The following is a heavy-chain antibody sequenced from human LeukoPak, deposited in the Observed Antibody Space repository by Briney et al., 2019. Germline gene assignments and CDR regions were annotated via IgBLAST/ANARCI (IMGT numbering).Heavy chain of an antibody. CDR2: NRDKSKSYTT. CDR1: GFTVSDHY. V-gene: IGHV3-72*01. J-gene: IGHJ3*02. CDR3: TRPSYYDSRGYSTNGFDI. Sequence: GGSLRLSCVASGFTVSDHYIDWVRQAPGKGLEWVGRNRDKSKSYTTDYAASVRGRFTVSRDDSKNSLYLQMYSLKTEDTAVYFCTRPSYYDSRGYSTNGFDIWGQGTMVTVSS. D-gene: IGHD3-22*01.